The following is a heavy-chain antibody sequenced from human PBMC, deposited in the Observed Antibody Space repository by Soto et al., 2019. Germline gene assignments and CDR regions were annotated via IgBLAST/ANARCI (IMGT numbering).Heavy chain of an antibody. CDR2: ISTYNGDT. V-gene: IGHV1-18*01. J-gene: IGHJ5*02. CDR1: GYTFFTYD. CDR3: ARHHGPTTSENWCDP. Sequence: QVHLVQSGVEVKTPGASVKVSCQASGYTFFTYDISWVRQAPGQGLEWMGWISTYNGDTKYAQKFQGRVTMTTDTSTTTAYLELRSLRSDDTAVYYCARHHGPTTSENWCDPCGQGTLVTVSS. D-gene: IGHD5-12*01.